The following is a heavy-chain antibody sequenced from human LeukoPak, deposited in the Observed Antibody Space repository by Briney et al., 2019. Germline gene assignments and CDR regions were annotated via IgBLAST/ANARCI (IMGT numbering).Heavy chain of an antibody. J-gene: IGHJ5*02. CDR3: ARGGSWGYDSCGYSYWFDP. Sequence: PGGSLRLSCAASGFTFSDYYMSWIRQAPGKGLEWVSYISSSGSTIYYADSVKGRFTISRDNAKNTLYLQMNSLKAKGTGVFFCARGGSWGYDSCGYSYWFDPWGQGTLVTVSS. CDR2: ISSSGSTI. V-gene: IGHV3-11*01. D-gene: IGHD3-22*01. CDR1: GFTFSDYY.